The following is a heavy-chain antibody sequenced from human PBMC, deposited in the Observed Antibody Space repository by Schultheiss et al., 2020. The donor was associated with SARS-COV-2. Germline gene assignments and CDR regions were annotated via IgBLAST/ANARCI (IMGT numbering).Heavy chain of an antibody. CDR2: ISWNSGSI. Sequence: GGSLRLSCAASGFTFDDCAMHWVRQAPGKGLEWVSGISWNSGSIGYADSVKGRFTISRDNAKNSLYLQMNSLRAEDTAVYYCAREAYSSSLDYWGQGTLVTVSS. CDR1: GFTFDDCA. J-gene: IGHJ4*02. V-gene: IGHV3-9*01. D-gene: IGHD6-6*01. CDR3: AREAYSSSLDY.